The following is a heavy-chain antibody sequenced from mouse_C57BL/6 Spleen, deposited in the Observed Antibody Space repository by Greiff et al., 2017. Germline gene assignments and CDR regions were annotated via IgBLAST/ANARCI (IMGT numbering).Heavy chain of an antibody. J-gene: IGHJ4*01. D-gene: IGHD2-3*01. CDR2: ISSGGSYT. V-gene: IGHV5-6*01. CDR1: GFTFSSSG. CDR3: SRQDDGYYYAMDY. Sequence: EVQGVESGGDLVKPGGSLKLSYAASGFTFSSSGMSWVRQTPDKRLEWVATISSGGSYTYYPDSVKGRFTISRDNAKNTLYLQMSSLKSEDTAMYYCSRQDDGYYYAMDYWGQGTSVTVSS.